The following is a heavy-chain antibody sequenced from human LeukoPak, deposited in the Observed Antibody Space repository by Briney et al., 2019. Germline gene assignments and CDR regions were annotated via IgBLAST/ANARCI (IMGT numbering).Heavy chain of an antibody. CDR2: IYYSGST. V-gene: IGHV4-39*01. D-gene: IGHD3-10*01. CDR1: GGPISSTTHY. Sequence: SETLSLTCTVSGGPISSTTHYCGWIRQPPGKGLEWIGSIYYSGSTFYNSSLKSRVSISVDTSKNQLSLKLTSVTAADTAVYFCARRGLTETSGTLDCWGPGTLVTVSS. J-gene: IGHJ4*02. CDR3: ARRGLTETSGTLDC.